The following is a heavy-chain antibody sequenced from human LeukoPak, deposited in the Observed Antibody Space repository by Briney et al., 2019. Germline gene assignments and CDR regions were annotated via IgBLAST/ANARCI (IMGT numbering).Heavy chain of an antibody. Sequence: PSETLSLTCSVSGASISSFYWSWVRQPAEKGLEWIGRIYTSGSANYNPSLKSRVTMSVDKSKNQFSLKLSSVTAADTAVYYCARFAADDDAGYRGSWGQGTLVTVSS. CDR2: IYTSGSA. D-gene: IGHD5-12*01. CDR3: ARFAADDDAGYRGS. CDR1: GASISSFY. J-gene: IGHJ5*02. V-gene: IGHV4-4*07.